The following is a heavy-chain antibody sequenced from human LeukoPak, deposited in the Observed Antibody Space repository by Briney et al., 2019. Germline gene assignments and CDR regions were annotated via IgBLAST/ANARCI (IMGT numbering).Heavy chain of an antibody. CDR3: ARGQAYSRSIDYGGNSWDY. Sequence: ASVKVSCKASGYTFTSYDISWVRQATGQGLEWMGWMNPNSGNTGYAQKFQGRVTMTRNTSISTAYMELSSLRSEDTAVYYCARGQAYSRSIDYGGNSWDYWGQGTLVTVSS. J-gene: IGHJ4*02. CDR2: MNPNSGNT. D-gene: IGHD4-23*01. CDR1: GYTFTSYD. V-gene: IGHV1-8*01.